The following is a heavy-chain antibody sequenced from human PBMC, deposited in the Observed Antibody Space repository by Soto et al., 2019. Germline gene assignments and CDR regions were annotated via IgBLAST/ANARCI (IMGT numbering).Heavy chain of an antibody. CDR2: ISYDGTNK. D-gene: IGHD3-10*01. Sequence: QVQLVESGGGVVQPGRSLRLSCAASGFTFSTYAMHWVRQAPGKGLEWLAVISYDGTNKYYADSVKGRFTISRDNSKNKLDLQMNSLKTEDTSLYYCARDGGAYWGQGTLVTVSS. J-gene: IGHJ4*02. V-gene: IGHV3-30-3*01. CDR3: ARDGGAY. CDR1: GFTFSTYA.